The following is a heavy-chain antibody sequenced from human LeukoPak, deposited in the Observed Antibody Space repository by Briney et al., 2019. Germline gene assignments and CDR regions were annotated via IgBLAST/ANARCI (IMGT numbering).Heavy chain of an antibody. D-gene: IGHD3-16*02. V-gene: IGHV4-59*01. CDR1: GGSISSYY. CDR2: IYYSGST. Sequence: PSETLSLTCTVSGGSISSYYWSWIRQPPGKGLEWIGYIYYSGSTNYNPSLKSRVTISVDTSKNQFSLKLSSVTAAATAVYYCAGGGAFIWGSYRFSPELLDYWGQGTLVTVSS. J-gene: IGHJ4*02. CDR3: AGGGAFIWGSYRFSPELLDY.